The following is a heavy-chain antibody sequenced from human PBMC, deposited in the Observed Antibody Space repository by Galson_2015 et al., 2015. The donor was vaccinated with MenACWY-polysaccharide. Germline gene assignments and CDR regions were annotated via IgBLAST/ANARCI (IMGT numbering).Heavy chain of an antibody. Sequence: SLRLSCAASGFTFSTYGMTWVRQGPGKGLEWVSAISGEGSTTYADSVKGRFAMSRDNAKSTVFLQMNSLRVEDTAVYYCARANIDVRYSGYFYMDVWGKGTTVTVSS. J-gene: IGHJ6*03. CDR2: ISGEGST. D-gene: IGHD5-12*01. CDR1: GFTFSTYG. V-gene: IGHV3-23*01. CDR3: ARANIDVRYSGYFYMDV.